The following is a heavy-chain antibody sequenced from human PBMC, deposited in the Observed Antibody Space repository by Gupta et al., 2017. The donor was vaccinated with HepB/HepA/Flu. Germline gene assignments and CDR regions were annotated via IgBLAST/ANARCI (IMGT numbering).Heavy chain of an antibody. Sequence: ESGGCLVQPGGSLRLSCAASGFTFSGYWMHWVRQTPGKGLVWVSDVRAVVKTACYAEYVKARSTSDSTNAKKLYRLTARRRVWDTGVVDGGTVGAGGYWGQGPLVTVSS. CDR3: GTVGAGGY. CDR1: GFTFSGYW. D-gene: IGHD3-16*01. V-gene: IGHV3-74*01. J-gene: IGHJ4*02. CDR2: VRAVVKTA.